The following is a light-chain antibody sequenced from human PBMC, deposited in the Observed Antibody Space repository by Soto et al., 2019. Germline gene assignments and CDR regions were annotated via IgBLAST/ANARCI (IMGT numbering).Light chain of an antibody. CDR1: QSVSSSY. CDR2: GAS. J-gene: IGKJ2*01. CDR3: QEYNDNSYT. V-gene: IGKV3-20*01. Sequence: EIVLTQSPGTLSLSPGERATLSCRASQSVSSSYLAWYQQKPGQAPRLLIYGASSRATGIPDRFSGSGSGTDFTLTISRLEPEDFATYYCQEYNDNSYTFGQGTKLEI.